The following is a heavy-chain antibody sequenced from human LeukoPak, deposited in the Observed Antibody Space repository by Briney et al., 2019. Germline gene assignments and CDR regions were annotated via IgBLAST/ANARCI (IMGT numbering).Heavy chain of an antibody. D-gene: IGHD3-22*01. CDR2: ISGSGGST. V-gene: IGHV3-23*01. J-gene: IGHJ4*02. CDR3: AKASAMIVVVSKHFDY. Sequence: GGSLRLSCAASGFTFSNYAMSWVRQAPGKGLEWVSAISGSGGSTYYADSVKGRFTISRDNSKNTLYLQMNSLRAEDTAVYYCAKASAMIVVVSKHFDYWGQGTLVTVSS. CDR1: GFTFSNYA.